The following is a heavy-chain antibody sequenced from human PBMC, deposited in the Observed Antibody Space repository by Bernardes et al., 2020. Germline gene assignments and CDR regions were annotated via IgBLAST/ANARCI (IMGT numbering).Heavy chain of an antibody. J-gene: IGHJ4*02. CDR3: AKDTYYYDSSGYYPTGVIDY. D-gene: IGHD3-22*01. CDR2: ISGSGGST. V-gene: IGHV3-23*01. Sequence: GGSLRVACAASGFTFSSYAMSWVRQAPGKGLEWVSAISGSGGSTYYADSVKGRFTISRDNSKNTLYLQMNSLRAEDTSVYYCAKDTYYYDSSGYYPTGVIDYWGQGTLVTVSS. CDR1: GFTFSSYA.